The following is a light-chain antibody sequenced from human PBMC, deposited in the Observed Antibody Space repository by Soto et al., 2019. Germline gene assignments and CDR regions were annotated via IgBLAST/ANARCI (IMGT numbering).Light chain of an antibody. CDR1: RSDVGAYNY. V-gene: IGLV2-14*01. J-gene: IGLJ1*01. CDR3: SSFTSRFTFV. CDR2: EVT. Sequence: QSVLTQPASVSGSPGQSIAISCTGTRSDVGAYNYVSWYQQHPGKAPKLMSSEVTNRPSGVSDRFSGSKSGNTASLTISVLQAEDEADYYCSSFTSRFTFVFGTGTKVTVL.